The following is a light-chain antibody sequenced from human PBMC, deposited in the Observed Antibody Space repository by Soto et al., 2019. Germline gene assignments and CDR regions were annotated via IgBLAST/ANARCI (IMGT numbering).Light chain of an antibody. CDR2: KAS. CDR3: QHYTSYSEA. Sequence: IQMTLSPSSLSASEGDRVTITCRASQSITTYLNWYRQKPGKAPKLLIYKASTLKSGVPSRFSGSGSGTEFTLTISSLQPDDFATYYCQHYTSYSEAFGQGTKVDIK. CDR1: QSITTY. J-gene: IGKJ1*01. V-gene: IGKV1-5*03.